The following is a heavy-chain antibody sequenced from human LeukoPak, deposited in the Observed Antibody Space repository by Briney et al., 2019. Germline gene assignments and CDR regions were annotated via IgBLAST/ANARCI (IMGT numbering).Heavy chain of an antibody. CDR2: IKQDGSEK. CDR1: GFTFSSYW. J-gene: IGHJ4*02. D-gene: IGHD5-24*01. Sequence: GGSLRLSCAASGFTFSSYWMSWVRQAPGKGLEWVANIKQDGSEKYYVDSVKGRFTISRDNAKNSLYLQMNSLRAEDTAVYYCARVGDSRDGYNYAADFDYWGQGTLATVSS. V-gene: IGHV3-7*01. CDR3: ARVGDSRDGYNYAADFDY.